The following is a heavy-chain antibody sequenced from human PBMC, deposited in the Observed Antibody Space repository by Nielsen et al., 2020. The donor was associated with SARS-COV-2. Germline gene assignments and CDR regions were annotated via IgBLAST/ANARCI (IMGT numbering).Heavy chain of an antibody. CDR1: GFTFDDYA. V-gene: IGHV3-43*02. Sequence: GGSLRLSCLASGFTFDDYAMHWVRQAPGKGLEWVSLISGDGLSTYYADSVKGRFTISRDNSKNSLYLQMNSLTTEDTAFYYCAKDPMDRDWGQGTLVTVSS. J-gene: IGHJ4*02. D-gene: IGHD2-8*01. CDR2: ISGDGLST. CDR3: AKDPMDRD.